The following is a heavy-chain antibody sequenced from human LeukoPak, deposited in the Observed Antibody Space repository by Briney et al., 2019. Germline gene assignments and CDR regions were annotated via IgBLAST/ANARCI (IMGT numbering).Heavy chain of an antibody. CDR1: GGSISSYY. CDR3: ATLRYCSGGSCFPKYFQH. J-gene: IGHJ1*01. V-gene: IGHV4-59*08. D-gene: IGHD2-15*01. Sequence: SETLSLTCTVPGGSISSYYWSWTRQPPGKGLEWIGYIYYSGSTNYNPSLKSRATMSVDTSKNQFSLKLTSVTAADTAVYYCATLRYCSGGSCFPKYFQHWGQGTLVTVSS. CDR2: IYYSGST.